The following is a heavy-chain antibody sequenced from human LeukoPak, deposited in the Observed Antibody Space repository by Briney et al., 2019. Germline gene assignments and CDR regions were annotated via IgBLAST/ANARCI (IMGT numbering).Heavy chain of an antibody. CDR1: GFTFSSYS. CDR3: ARSAPAAAGTGPMDV. CDR2: ISSSSSYI. V-gene: IGHV3-21*01. D-gene: IGHD6-13*01. Sequence: GGSPRLSCAASGFTFSSYSMNWVRQAPGKGLEWVSSISSSSSYIYYADSVKGRFTISRDNAKNSLYLQMNSLRAEDTTVYYCARSAPAAAGTGPMDVWGKGTTVTVSS. J-gene: IGHJ6*03.